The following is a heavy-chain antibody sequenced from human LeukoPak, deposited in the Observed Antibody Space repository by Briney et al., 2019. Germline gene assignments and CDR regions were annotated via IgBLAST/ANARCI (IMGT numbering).Heavy chain of an antibody. CDR2: ISSSSSYI. D-gene: IGHD6-19*01. Sequence: KTGGSLRLSCAASGFTFSSYSMNWVRQAPGKGLEWVSSISSSSSYIYYADSVEGRFTISRDNAKNSLYLQMNSLRAEDTAVYYCARDAGGYGDYSLYGMDVWGQGTTVTVSS. CDR3: ARDAGGYGDYSLYGMDV. V-gene: IGHV3-21*01. CDR1: GFTFSSYS. J-gene: IGHJ6*02.